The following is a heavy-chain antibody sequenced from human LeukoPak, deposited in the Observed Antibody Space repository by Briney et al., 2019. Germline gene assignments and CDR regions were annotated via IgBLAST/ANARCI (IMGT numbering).Heavy chain of an antibody. D-gene: IGHD1-26*01. J-gene: IGHJ4*02. CDR3: ARGRATDFFDY. V-gene: IGHV1-2*02. CDR1: GYTLTDYY. Sequence: GASVKVSCKASGYTLTDYYIHWVRQAPGQGLEWMGWINPNSGGTNYAQNFQGRVIMTGDTSISTAYMELSRLRSDDTAVYYCARGRATDFFDYWGQGTLVTVSS. CDR2: INPNSGGT.